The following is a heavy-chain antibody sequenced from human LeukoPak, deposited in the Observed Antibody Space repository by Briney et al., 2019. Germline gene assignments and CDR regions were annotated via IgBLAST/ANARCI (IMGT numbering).Heavy chain of an antibody. CDR1: GFIFSNYW. CDR2: IKYDGSET. J-gene: IGHJ1*01. Sequence: GGSLRLSCEASGFIFSNYWMSWVRQAPWKGLEWVDNIKYDGSETYYVDSVKGRFTISRDNGKNSLYVQMNSLSVEDTAVYYCATYSTLNARHFQHRGQGTLVIVSS. V-gene: IGHV3-7*01. D-gene: IGHD2/OR15-2a*01. CDR3: ATYSTLNARHFQH.